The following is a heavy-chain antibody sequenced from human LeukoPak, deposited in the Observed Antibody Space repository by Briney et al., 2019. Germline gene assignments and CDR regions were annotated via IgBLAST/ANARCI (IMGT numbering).Heavy chain of an antibody. Sequence: GGSLRLSCAASGFTFSSYWMSWGRQAPGKGVGWVRFVRSKAYGGTTEYAASVKGRFTMSRDDSKSIAYLQMNSLKTEDTAVYYCTGPFGELTFFDYWGQGTLVTVSS. CDR3: TGPFGELTFFDY. CDR2: VRSKAYGGTT. J-gene: IGHJ4*02. V-gene: IGHV3-49*04. CDR1: GFTFSSYW. D-gene: IGHD3-10*01.